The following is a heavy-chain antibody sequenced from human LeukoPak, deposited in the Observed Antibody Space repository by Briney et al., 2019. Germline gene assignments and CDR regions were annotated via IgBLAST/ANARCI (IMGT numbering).Heavy chain of an antibody. D-gene: IGHD6-19*01. CDR1: GGTFSSYA. Sequence: GASVKVSCKASGGTFSSYAISWVRQAPGQGLEWMGGIIPIFGTANYAQKFQGRVTITADESTSTAYMELSSLRSEDTAVYYCARGPPHSSGWYSYWGQGTLVTVSS. CDR2: IIPIFGTA. CDR3: ARGPPHSSGWYSY. V-gene: IGHV1-69*13. J-gene: IGHJ4*02.